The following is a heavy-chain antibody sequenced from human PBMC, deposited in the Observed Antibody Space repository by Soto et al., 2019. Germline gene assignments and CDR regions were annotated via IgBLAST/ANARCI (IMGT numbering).Heavy chain of an antibody. D-gene: IGHD3-22*01. CDR2: INPNSGGA. J-gene: IGHJ4*02. V-gene: IGHV1-2*02. Sequence: ASVKVSCKASGYTFTGYYMHWVRQAPGQGLEWMGWINPNSGGANYAQKFQGRVTMTRDTSISTAYMELSRLRSDDTAVYYCARVFPARSGYYYERGYWGQGTLVTVSS. CDR1: GYTFTGYY. CDR3: ARVFPARSGYYYERGY.